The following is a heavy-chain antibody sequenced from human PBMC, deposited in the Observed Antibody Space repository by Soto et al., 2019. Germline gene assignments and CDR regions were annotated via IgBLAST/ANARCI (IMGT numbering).Heavy chain of an antibody. V-gene: IGHV4-59*01. CDR1: GSSISSYY. D-gene: IGHD4-17*01. Sequence: SETLSLTCIVSGSSISSYYWSWIRQPPGKGLEWIGNIYYSGSTNYNPSRKSRVTISVDTSKNQFSLTLNSVTAADTAVYYCARVGGYYGDYPNFDYWGQGTLVTVSS. CDR3: ARVGGYYGDYPNFDY. J-gene: IGHJ4*02. CDR2: IYYSGST.